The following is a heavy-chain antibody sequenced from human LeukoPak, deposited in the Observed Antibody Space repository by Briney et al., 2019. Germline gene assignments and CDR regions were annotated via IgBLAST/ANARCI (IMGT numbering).Heavy chain of an antibody. D-gene: IGHD3-10*01. Sequence: SETLSLTCTVSGGSISSYYWSWIRQPAGKGLEWIGRIYTSGSTNYNPSLKSRVTMSVDTSKNQFSLKLSSVTAADTAVYYCARVYGSGSHRFYYYYMDVWGKGTTVTISS. V-gene: IGHV4-4*07. CDR2: IYTSGST. CDR1: GGSISSYY. J-gene: IGHJ6*03. CDR3: ARVYGSGSHRFYYYYMDV.